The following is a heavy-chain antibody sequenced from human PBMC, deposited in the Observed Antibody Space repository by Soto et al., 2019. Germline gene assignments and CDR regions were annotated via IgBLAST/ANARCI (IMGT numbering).Heavy chain of an antibody. CDR1: GFTFSVYW. Sequence: ESGGGLVQPGGSLRLSCAGSGFTFSVYWMSWVRQAPGKGLEWVANIKEDGSEKDYVDSVKGRFTISRDNAKNSLYLQMNSLRDEDTAVYYCARDKDNWNDGSPDDYYYGMDVWGQGTTVTVSS. CDR3: ARDKDNWNDGSPDDYYYGMDV. D-gene: IGHD1-20*01. CDR2: IKEDGSEK. V-gene: IGHV3-7*03. J-gene: IGHJ6*02.